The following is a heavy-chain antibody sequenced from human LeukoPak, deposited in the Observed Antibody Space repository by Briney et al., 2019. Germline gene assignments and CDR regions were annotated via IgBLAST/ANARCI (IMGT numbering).Heavy chain of an antibody. V-gene: IGHV3-30*19. D-gene: IGHD4-17*01. CDR1: GFTFSSYG. CDR3: ARAYGDYTSSDY. Sequence: GGSLRLSCAASGFTFSSYGMHWVRQAPGKGLEWVAVISYDGSNKYYADSVKGRFTISRDNSKNTLYLQMNSLRAEDTAVYYCARAYGDYTSSDYWGQGTLVTVSS. CDR2: ISYDGSNK. J-gene: IGHJ4*02.